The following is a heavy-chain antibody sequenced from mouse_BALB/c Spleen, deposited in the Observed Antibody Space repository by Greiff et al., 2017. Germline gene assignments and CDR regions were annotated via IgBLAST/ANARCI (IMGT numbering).Heavy chain of an antibody. D-gene: IGHD2-4*01. CDR3: AIVLRRPDWYFDV. V-gene: IGHV2-9*02. Sequence: QVQLKESGPGLVAPSQSLSITCTVSGFSLTSYGVHWVRQPPGKGLEWLGGIWAGGSTNYNSALMSRLSISKDNSKSQVFLKMNSLQTDDTAMYYCAIVLRRPDWYFDVWGAGTTVTVSS. J-gene: IGHJ1*01. CDR2: IWAGGST. CDR1: GFSLTSYG.